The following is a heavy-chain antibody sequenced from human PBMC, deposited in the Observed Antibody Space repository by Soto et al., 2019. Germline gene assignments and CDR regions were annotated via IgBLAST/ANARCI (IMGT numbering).Heavy chain of an antibody. D-gene: IGHD6-13*01. V-gene: IGHV4-30-2*06. CDR3: ARGISATGPYWFFDL. CDR2: FSHSGT. J-gene: IGHJ2*01. Sequence: QLQLQESGSGLVKPSQTLSLSCAVSGGSINSGGYSWNWIRQSPGKGLEWMGYFSHSGTYYNPSLESRVTISVDRSREEFSLRLKFLTAADTAVYYCARGISATGPYWFFDLWGRGTLVTVSS. CDR1: GGSINSGGYS.